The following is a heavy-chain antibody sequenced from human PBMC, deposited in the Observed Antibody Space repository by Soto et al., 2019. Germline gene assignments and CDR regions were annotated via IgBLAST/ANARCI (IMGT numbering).Heavy chain of an antibody. CDR1: GFTFSNYW. Sequence: EVQLVESGGGFVQPGGSLRLSCAASGFTFSNYWMGWVRQAPGKGLEWVANIKVDGSEKYYVDSVKDRFTISRDNAKNALYLQMNSLRAADTAVYYCAGVAVRGQGNLVTVSS. V-gene: IGHV3-7*05. CDR2: IKVDGSEK. J-gene: IGHJ4*02. D-gene: IGHD6-19*01. CDR3: AGVAV.